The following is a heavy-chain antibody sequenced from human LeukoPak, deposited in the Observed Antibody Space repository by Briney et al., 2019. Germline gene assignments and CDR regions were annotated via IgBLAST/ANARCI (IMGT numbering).Heavy chain of an antibody. V-gene: IGHV1-46*01. D-gene: IGHD2-15*01. Sequence: ASVKVSCKASEYTFTNSYMQWVRQAPGQGLKWMGIINPSDGSTYYPQEFRGRVTMTRDRSTSTVYMELSSLRSEDTAVYYCSRKYCSGGSCPGDAFDIWGQGTMLTVSS. J-gene: IGHJ3*02. CDR1: EYTFTNSY. CDR2: INPSDGST. CDR3: SRKYCSGGSCPGDAFDI.